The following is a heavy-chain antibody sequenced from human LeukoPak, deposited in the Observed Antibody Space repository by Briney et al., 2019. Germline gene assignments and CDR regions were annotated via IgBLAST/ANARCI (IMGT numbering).Heavy chain of an antibody. CDR1: GGSFSGYY. D-gene: IGHD2/OR15-2a*01. CDR3: ARDKNFFSNWFDP. J-gene: IGHJ5*02. V-gene: IGHV4-34*01. CDR2: INHSGST. Sequence: KPSETLSLTCAVYGGSFSGYYWRWIRQPPGKGLEWIGEINHSGSTNYNPSLKSRVTISVDTSKNQFSLKLSSVTAADTAVYYCARDKNFFSNWFDPWGQGTLVTVSS.